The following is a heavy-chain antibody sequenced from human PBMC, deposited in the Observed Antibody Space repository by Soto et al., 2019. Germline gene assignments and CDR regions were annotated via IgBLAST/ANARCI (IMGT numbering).Heavy chain of an antibody. CDR3: ARASPYCSSTSCYFDY. D-gene: IGHD2-2*01. Sequence: ASVKVSCKASGGTFSSYAISWVRQAPGQGLEWMGGIIPIFGTANYAQKFQGRVTITADESTSTAYMELSSLRSEDTAVYYCARASPYCSSTSCYFDYWGQGTLVTVSS. J-gene: IGHJ4*02. CDR1: GGTFSSYA. CDR2: IIPIFGTA. V-gene: IGHV1-69*13.